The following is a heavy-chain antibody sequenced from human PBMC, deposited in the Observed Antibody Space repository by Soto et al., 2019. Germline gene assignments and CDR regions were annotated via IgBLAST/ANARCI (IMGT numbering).Heavy chain of an antibody. Sequence: GCSLGLSCVGSGFTFISYWVHWVRQAPGKGLVWVSLIKTDGTVTNYADSVKGRFTISRDNAKNTLYLQMDSLRDEDTAVYYCARGGGYRFDYWGQGTVVTVSS. D-gene: IGHD1-26*01. CDR2: IKTDGTVT. CDR1: GFTFISYW. J-gene: IGHJ4*02. V-gene: IGHV3-74*01. CDR3: ARGGGYRFDY.